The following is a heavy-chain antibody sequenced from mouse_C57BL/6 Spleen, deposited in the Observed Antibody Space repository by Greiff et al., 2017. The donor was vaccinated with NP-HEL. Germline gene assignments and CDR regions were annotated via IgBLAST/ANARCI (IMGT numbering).Heavy chain of an antibody. CDR2: IDPSDSYT. CDR1: GYTFTSYW. D-gene: IGHD2-2*01. V-gene: IGHV1-50*01. Sequence: VQLQQPGAELVKPGASVKLSCKASGYTFTSYWMQWVKQRPGQGLEWIGEIDPSDSYTNYNQKFKGKATLTVDTSSSTAYMQLSSLTSEDSAVYYCARGGMVTDYWGQGTTLTVSS. CDR3: ARGGMVTDY. J-gene: IGHJ2*01.